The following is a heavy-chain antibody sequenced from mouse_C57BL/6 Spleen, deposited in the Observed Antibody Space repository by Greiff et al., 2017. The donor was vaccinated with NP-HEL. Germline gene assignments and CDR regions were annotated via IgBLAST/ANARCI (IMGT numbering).Heavy chain of an antibody. Sequence: EVKLMESGGDLVKPGGSLKLSCAASGFTFSSYGMSWVRQTPDKRLEWVATISSGGSYTYYPDSVKGRFTISRDNAKNTLYLQMSSLKSEDTAMYYCARQGDWDLADYAMGYWGQGTSVTVSS. CDR2: ISSGGSYT. CDR1: GFTFSSYG. J-gene: IGHJ4*01. D-gene: IGHD4-1*01. CDR3: ARQGDWDLADYAMGY. V-gene: IGHV5-6*01.